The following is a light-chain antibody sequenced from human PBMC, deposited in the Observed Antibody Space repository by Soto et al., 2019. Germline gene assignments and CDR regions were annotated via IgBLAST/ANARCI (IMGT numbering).Light chain of an antibody. Sequence: QSALTQPASVSVSPGQSITSSCTGTSSDVGGYKYVSWYQQHPGKAPNLMIYDVINRPSGVSNRFSGSKSGNTASLTISGRQAEDEADASCRPYGSSSPYVFGTGTTLTVL. J-gene: IGLJ1*01. V-gene: IGLV2-14*03. CDR3: RPYGSSSPYV. CDR1: SSDVGGYKY. CDR2: DVI.